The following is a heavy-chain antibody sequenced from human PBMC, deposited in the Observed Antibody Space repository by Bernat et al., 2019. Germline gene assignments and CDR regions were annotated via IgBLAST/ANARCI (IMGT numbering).Heavy chain of an antibody. J-gene: IGHJ4*02. CDR3: AGDRGATRPDFFDY. CDR1: GFTFSSYN. D-gene: IGHD6-6*01. Sequence: EVQLVESGGGLVKPGGSLRVSCAASGFTFSSYNMNWVRQSPGKGLEWVSSISSSSSYIYYADSVKGRFTISRDNAKNSLYLQMKSLRAEDTAVYYCAGDRGATRPDFFDYWGQGTLVTVSS. V-gene: IGHV3-21*01. CDR2: ISSSSSYI.